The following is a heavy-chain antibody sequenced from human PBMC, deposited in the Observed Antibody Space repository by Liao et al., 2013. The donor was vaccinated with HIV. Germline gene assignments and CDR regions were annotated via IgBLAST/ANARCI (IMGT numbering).Heavy chain of an antibody. CDR1: GGSISSYY. V-gene: IGHV4-59*01. Sequence: QLQLQESGPGLVKPSETLSLTCTVSGGSISSYYWSWIRQPPGKGLEWIGYIYYSGSTNYNPSLKSRVTISVDTSKNQFSLKLSSVTAADTAVYYCARPHRDYDSSGYYVHYYYYMDVWGKGTTVTVSS. J-gene: IGHJ6*03. D-gene: IGHD3-22*01. CDR3: ARPHRDYDSSGYYVHYYYYMDV. CDR2: IYYSGST.